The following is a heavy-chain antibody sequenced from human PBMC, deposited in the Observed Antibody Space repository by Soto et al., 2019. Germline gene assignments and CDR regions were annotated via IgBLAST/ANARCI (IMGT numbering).Heavy chain of an antibody. CDR3: ARDASTITKFIGVWFDP. J-gene: IGHJ5*02. CDR1: GDTFDRFT. D-gene: IGHD4-4*01. V-gene: IGHV1-69*13. Sequence: SLKVSCNASGDTFDRFTINWVRQAPGQGLEWMGGIKPISDITNYAQRFQGRVTFTADASTSTVYLELSSLRSEDTAMYYCARDASTITKFIGVWFDPWGQVTLVTVS. CDR2: IKPISDIT.